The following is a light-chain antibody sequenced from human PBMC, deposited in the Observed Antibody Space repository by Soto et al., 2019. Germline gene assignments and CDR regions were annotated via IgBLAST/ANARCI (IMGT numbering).Light chain of an antibody. CDR3: QQYGSSPPGIT. CDR1: QSLRSS. V-gene: IGKV3-15*01. CDR2: GAS. Sequence: ETMMTQSPDTLSVSLGERATLSCRASQSLRSSLAWYQQKPGQAPRLLIYGASTRATGIPARFSGSGSGTEFTLTISSLQSEDFAVYYCQQYGSSPPGITFGQGTRLEIK. J-gene: IGKJ5*01.